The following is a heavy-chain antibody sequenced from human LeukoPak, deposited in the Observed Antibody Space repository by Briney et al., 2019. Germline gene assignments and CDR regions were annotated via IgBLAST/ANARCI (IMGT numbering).Heavy chain of an antibody. CDR2: ISSNGGST. CDR3: ARSGDGNDAFDI. CDR1: GFTFSSYA. J-gene: IGHJ3*02. D-gene: IGHD1-14*01. V-gene: IGHV3-64*01. Sequence: GGSLRLSCAASGFTFSSYAMHWVRQAPGKGLEYVSAISSNGGSTYYANSVKGRFTISRDNSKNTLYLQMGSLRAEDMAVYYCARSGDGNDAFDIWGQGTMVTVSS.